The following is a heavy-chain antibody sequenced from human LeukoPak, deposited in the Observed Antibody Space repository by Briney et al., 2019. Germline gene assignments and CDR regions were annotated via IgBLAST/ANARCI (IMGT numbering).Heavy chain of an antibody. D-gene: IGHD3-22*01. J-gene: IGHJ4*02. V-gene: IGHV3-9*01. CDR3: AKGGSSGYTYYFDY. CDR1: GFTFDDYA. Sequence: PGRSLRLSCAASGFTFDDYAMHWVRQAPGKGLEWVSGISWNSGSIGYADSVKGRFTISRDNAKNSLYLQMNSLRAEDTALYYCAKGGSSGYTYYFDYWGQGTLVTVSS. CDR2: ISWNSGSI.